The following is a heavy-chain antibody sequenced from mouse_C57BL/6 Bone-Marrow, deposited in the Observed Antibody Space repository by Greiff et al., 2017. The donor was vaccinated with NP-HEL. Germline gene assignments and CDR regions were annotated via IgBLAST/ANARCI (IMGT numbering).Heavy chain of an antibody. CDR2: IYPGDGDT. Sequence: VQLQQSGPELVKPGASVKISCKASGYAFSSSWMNWVKQRPGKGLEWIGRIYPGDGDTNYNGKFKGQATLTADKSSSTAYMKLSSLTSEDSAVYCCAPHYYGSSYGAYWGQGTLVTVSA. CDR1: GYAFSSSW. J-gene: IGHJ3*01. CDR3: APHYYGSSYGAY. D-gene: IGHD1-1*01. V-gene: IGHV1-82*01.